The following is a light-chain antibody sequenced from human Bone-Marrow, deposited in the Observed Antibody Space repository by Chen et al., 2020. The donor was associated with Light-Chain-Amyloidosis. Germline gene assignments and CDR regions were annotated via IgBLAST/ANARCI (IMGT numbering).Light chain of an antibody. CDR3: QSADSSGTDEVI. CDR1: DLPTKY. Sequence: SYELTQPPSVSVSPGQTARITCSGDDLPTKYAYCYQQKPGQAPVLVIHKDTERPSGISERFSGASSGTTAKLTISGVQAEDGADYHCQSADSSGTDEVIFGGGTKLTVL. CDR2: KDT. J-gene: IGLJ2*01. V-gene: IGLV3-25*03.